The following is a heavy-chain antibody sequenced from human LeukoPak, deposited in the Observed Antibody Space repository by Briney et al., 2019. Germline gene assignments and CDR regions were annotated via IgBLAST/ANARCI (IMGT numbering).Heavy chain of an antibody. Sequence: ASVKVSCKASGYTFTGYYMHWVRQAPGQGLEWMGWINPNSGGTNYAQKFQGRVTMTRDTSISTAYMELSRLRSDDTAVYYCARDRATDYDFWSGLIPDWGQGTLVTVSS. J-gene: IGHJ4*02. CDR1: GYTFTGYY. CDR2: INPNSGGT. V-gene: IGHV1-2*02. D-gene: IGHD3-3*01. CDR3: ARDRATDYDFWSGLIPD.